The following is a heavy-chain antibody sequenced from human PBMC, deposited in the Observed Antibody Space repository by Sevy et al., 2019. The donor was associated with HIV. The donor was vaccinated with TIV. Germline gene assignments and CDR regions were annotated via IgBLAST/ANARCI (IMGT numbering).Heavy chain of an antibody. CDR1: GYTFTSYG. V-gene: IGHV1-18*04. CDR2: ISAYNGKT. D-gene: IGHD6-19*01. Sequence: ASVKVSCKASGYTFTSYGISWVRQAPGQGLEWMGWISAYNGKTNYAQKLQGRVTMTTDTSTSTAYMGLRSLGSDDTAGYYCARVGIAVIRFDPWGQGTLVTVSS. CDR3: ARVGIAVIRFDP. J-gene: IGHJ5*02.